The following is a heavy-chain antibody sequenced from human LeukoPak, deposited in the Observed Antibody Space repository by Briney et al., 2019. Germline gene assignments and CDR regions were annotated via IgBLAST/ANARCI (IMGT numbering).Heavy chain of an antibody. Sequence: SETLSLTCTVSGYSISSDYYWGWIRQPPGKGLEWIGFIYHSGSTYYNPSLKSRVTISVDTSKNQFSLKLSSVTAADTAVYYCARDGYNYGYTYFFDYWGQGTLVTVSS. D-gene: IGHD5-18*01. V-gene: IGHV4-38-2*02. CDR2: IYHSGST. CDR3: ARDGYNYGYTYFFDY. J-gene: IGHJ4*02. CDR1: GYSISSDYY.